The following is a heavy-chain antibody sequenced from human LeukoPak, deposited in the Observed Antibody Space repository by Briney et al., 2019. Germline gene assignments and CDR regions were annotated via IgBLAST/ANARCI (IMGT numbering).Heavy chain of an antibody. D-gene: IGHD2-15*01. V-gene: IGHV3-7*01. CDR2: IKQDGSEK. Sequence: GGSLRLSCAASGFTFSSYWMSWVRQAPGKGLEWVTNIKQDGSEKYYVDSVKGRFTISRDNAKNSLYLQMNSLRAEDTAMYYCARGDYCSGGSCLFDYWGQGTLVTVSS. CDR1: GFTFSSYW. CDR3: ARGDYCSGGSCLFDY. J-gene: IGHJ4*02.